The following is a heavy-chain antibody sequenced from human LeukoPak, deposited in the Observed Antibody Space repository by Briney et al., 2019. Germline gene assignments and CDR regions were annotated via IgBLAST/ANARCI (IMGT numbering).Heavy chain of an antibody. CDR2: ISGSGGST. D-gene: IGHD1-26*01. Sequence: GGTLRLSCAASGFTFSSYGMSWVRQAPGKGLEWVSAISGSGGSTYYADSVKGRFTISRDNSKNTLYLQMNSLRAEDTAVYYCAKDRLLVGARNDYWGQGTLVTVSS. CDR1: GFTFSSYG. CDR3: AKDRLLVGARNDY. J-gene: IGHJ4*02. V-gene: IGHV3-23*01.